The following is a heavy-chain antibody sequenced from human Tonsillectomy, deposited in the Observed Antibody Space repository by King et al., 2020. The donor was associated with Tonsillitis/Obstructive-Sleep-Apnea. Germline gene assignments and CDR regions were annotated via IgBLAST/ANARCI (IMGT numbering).Heavy chain of an antibody. CDR3: ARDQDMGGIIVIPAAVDY. D-gene: IGHD2-2*01. V-gene: IGHV6-1*01. CDR2: TYYRSKWYN. J-gene: IGHJ4*02. Sequence: QLQESGPGLVKPSQTLSLTCAISGDSVSSNSAAWNWIRQSPSRGLEWLGRTYYRSKWYNVYAVCVKSRISINPDTSKNQFSLQLNSVTPEDTAVYYCARDQDMGGIIVIPAAVDYWGQGTLVTVSS. CDR1: GDSVSSNSAA.